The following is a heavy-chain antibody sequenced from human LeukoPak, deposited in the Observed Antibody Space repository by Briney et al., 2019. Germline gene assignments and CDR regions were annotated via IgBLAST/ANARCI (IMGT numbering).Heavy chain of an antibody. CDR1: GFTFSSYA. V-gene: IGHV3-30*04. CDR2: ISYDGSNK. J-gene: IGHJ4*02. Sequence: GGSLRLSCVASGFTFSSYAMHWVRQAPGKGPEWVAVISYDGSNKYYADSVKGRFTISRDNSKNTLHLQMNSLRAEDTAVYYCARERIRGEDYWGQGTLVTVSS. D-gene: IGHD3-10*01. CDR3: ARERIRGEDY.